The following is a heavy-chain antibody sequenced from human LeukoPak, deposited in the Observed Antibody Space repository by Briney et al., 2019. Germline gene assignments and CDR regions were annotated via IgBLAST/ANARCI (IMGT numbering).Heavy chain of an antibody. CDR1: GGSFSGYY. D-gene: IGHD3-9*01. CDR2: INHSRST. V-gene: IGHV4-34*01. Sequence: SETLSLTCAVSGGSFSGYYWSCIRQPPGKGLEWIGEINHSRSTNYNPSLKSRVTISVDTSKNQFSLKLSSVTAADTAVYYCARAGILTGYAFDYWGQGTLVTVSS. J-gene: IGHJ4*02. CDR3: ARAGILTGYAFDY.